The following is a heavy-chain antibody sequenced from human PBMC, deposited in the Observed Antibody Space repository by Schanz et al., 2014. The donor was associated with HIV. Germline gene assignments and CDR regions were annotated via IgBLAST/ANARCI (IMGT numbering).Heavy chain of an antibody. CDR1: GFTFNDYY. D-gene: IGHD2-8*01. CDR3: ANSGYCTSGICYTRGYDMDV. CDR2: ISDTGTTT. J-gene: IGHJ6*02. Sequence: QVQLVESGGGLVKPGGSLRLSCAASGFTFNDYYMTWIRQAPGKGLEWVSYISDTGTTTYYADSVNGRFTISRDNAKNSMFLQMNSLRGEDTAVYYCANSGYCTSGICYTRGYDMDVWGQGTTVTVSS. V-gene: IGHV3-11*01.